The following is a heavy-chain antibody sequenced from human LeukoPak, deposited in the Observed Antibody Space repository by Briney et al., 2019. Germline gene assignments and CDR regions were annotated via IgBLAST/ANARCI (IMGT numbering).Heavy chain of an antibody. V-gene: IGHV4-39*07. J-gene: IGHJ6*02. D-gene: IGHD3-22*01. CDR3: ARALDYYDTSGYYPIHYYFYGMDV. CDR2: MHYSGNT. Sequence: SETLSLTCTVSGGSISSSSYYWGWIRQPPGKGLEWIGSMHYSGNTYYNPSLKSRITISIDTSKNQFSLKLSSVTAADTAVYFCARALDYYDTSGYYPIHYYFYGMDVWGQGTTVTVSS. CDR1: GGSISSSSYY.